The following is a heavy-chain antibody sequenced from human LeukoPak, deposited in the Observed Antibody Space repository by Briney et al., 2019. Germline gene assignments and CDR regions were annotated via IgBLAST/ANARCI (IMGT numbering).Heavy chain of an antibody. CDR3: ARGGYSDY. CDR2: INHSGST. V-gene: IGHV4-34*01. Sequence: SETLSLTCAVYGGSFSGYYWSWIRQPPGKGLEWIGEINHSGSTNYNPSLKSRVTISVDTSKNQFSLKLSSVTAADTAVYYCARGGYSDYWGQGTLVTVSS. CDR1: GGSFSGYY. J-gene: IGHJ4*02.